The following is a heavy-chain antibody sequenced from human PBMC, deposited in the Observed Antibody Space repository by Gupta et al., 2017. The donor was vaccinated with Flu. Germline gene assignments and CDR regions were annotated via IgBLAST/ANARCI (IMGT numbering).Heavy chain of an antibody. Sequence: EVQLVESGGALVQSGGSLRLSCAASGFPFSSYWMTWVRQAPGKGLEWVANISPDGGVLNDVDSVKGRFTISRDNGKNSLYLQMNSLRAEDTAVYYCATDKAYFAFDIWGQGTMVTVS. CDR1: GFPFSSYW. V-gene: IGHV3-7*01. CDR3: ATDKAYFAFDI. D-gene: IGHD2-8*01. J-gene: IGHJ3*02. CDR2: ISPDGGVL.